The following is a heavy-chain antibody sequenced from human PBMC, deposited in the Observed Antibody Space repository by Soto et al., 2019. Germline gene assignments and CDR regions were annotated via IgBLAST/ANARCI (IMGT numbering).Heavy chain of an antibody. J-gene: IGHJ6*02. D-gene: IGHD6-13*01. CDR2: IWCDGSNK. CDR1: GFTFSSYG. Sequence: PGGSLRLSCAASGFTFSSYGMHWVRQAPGKGLEWVAVIWCDGSNKYYADSVKGRFTISRDNSKNTLYLQMNSLRAEDTAVYYCARLHSPYHYYYGMDVWGQGTTVTVSS. CDR3: ARLHSPYHYYYGMDV. V-gene: IGHV3-33*01.